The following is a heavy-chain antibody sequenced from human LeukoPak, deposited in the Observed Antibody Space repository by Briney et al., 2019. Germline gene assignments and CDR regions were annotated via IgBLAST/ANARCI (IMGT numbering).Heavy chain of an antibody. J-gene: IGHJ4*02. CDR1: GGSIYSHY. V-gene: IGHV4-59*08. CDR3: MRRDTGWNYSDY. Sequence: SETLSLTCGVSGGSIYSHYWGWIRQPPGKGLEWIGDIYYKGNTNYNPSPKSRVTISLDTSKNHLPLTLTSVVAADTAIYYCMRRDTGWNYSDYWGQGILVTVSS. CDR2: IYYKGNT. D-gene: IGHD6-19*01.